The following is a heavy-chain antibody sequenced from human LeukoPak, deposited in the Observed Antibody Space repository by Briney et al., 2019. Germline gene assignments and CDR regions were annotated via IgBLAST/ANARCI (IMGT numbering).Heavy chain of an antibody. J-gene: IGHJ6*02. CDR3: ARGRSNYYGMDV. D-gene: IGHD1-26*01. Sequence: SETLSLTCSVSDGSINSYYWNWIRRPPGKGLGWIGYIYYNGNTNYSPSLKSRVTMSVDTSKNLFSLKVSSVTAADTAVCYCARGRSNYYGMDVWGQGTTVTVSS. CDR2: IYYNGNT. V-gene: IGHV4-59*01. CDR1: DGSINSYY.